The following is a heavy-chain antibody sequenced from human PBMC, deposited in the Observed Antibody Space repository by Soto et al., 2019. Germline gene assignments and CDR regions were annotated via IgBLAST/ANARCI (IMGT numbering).Heavy chain of an antibody. CDR2: FDPEDGET. Sequence: ASVKVSCKVSGYTLTELSMHWVRQAPGKGLEWMGGFDPEDGETIYAQKFQGRVTMTEDTSTDTAYMELSSLRSEDTAVYYCATALNRMIVVVTAFDYWGQGTLVTVSS. CDR3: ATALNRMIVVVTAFDY. J-gene: IGHJ4*02. V-gene: IGHV1-24*01. D-gene: IGHD3-22*01. CDR1: GYTLTELS.